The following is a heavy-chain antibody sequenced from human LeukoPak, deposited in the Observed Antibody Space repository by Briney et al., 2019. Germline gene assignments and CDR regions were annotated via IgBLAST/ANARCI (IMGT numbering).Heavy chain of an antibody. Sequence: ASVKVSCKASGYTFTSYGISWVRQAPGQGLEWMGWISAYNGNTNYAQKLQGSVTMTTDTSTSTAYMELRSLRSDDTAVYYCARDGQYYDSSGYRPDYWGQGTLVTVSS. CDR2: ISAYNGNT. D-gene: IGHD3-22*01. CDR1: GYTFTSYG. V-gene: IGHV1-18*01. CDR3: ARDGQYYDSSGYRPDY. J-gene: IGHJ4*02.